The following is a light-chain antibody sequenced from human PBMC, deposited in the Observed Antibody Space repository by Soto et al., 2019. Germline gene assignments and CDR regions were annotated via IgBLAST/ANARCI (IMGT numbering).Light chain of an antibody. Sequence: DIQRTQSPSSLSASVGDRVTITCRASQNIATYLNWYQTKPGKAPKLLIYTASSMQSGVPSRFSGSVSGADFTLAIRSLQPEDCATYYCKQSYNTHWWTFGQGTKVDIK. CDR1: QNIATY. CDR2: TAS. V-gene: IGKV1-39*01. CDR3: KQSYNTHWWT. J-gene: IGKJ1*01.